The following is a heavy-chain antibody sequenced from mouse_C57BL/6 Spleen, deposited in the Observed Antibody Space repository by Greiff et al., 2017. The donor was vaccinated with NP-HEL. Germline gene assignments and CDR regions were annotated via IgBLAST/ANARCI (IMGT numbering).Heavy chain of an antibody. CDR1: GFNIKDYY. Sequence: VQLKESGAELVKPGASVKLSCTASGFNIKDYYMHWVKQRTEQGLEWIGRIDPEDGETKYAPKFQGKATITADTSSNTAYLQLSSLTSEDTAVYYCARDITTVVVPFDDWGQGTTLTVSS. J-gene: IGHJ2*01. CDR2: IDPEDGET. D-gene: IGHD1-1*01. V-gene: IGHV14-2*01. CDR3: ARDITTVVVPFDD.